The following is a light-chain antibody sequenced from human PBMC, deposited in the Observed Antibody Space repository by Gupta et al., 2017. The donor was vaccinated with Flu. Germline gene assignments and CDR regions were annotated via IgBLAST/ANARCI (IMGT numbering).Light chain of an antibody. CDR2: QDD. Sequence: GQTASITCSGDKLDNKYACWYQQKPGQSPVLVIYQDDKRPSGIPERFSGSNSGNTATLTISGTQPMDEAEYYCQTWDSSTALYVFGTGTKVTVL. CDR1: KLDNKY. CDR3: QTWDSSTALYV. V-gene: IGLV3-1*01. J-gene: IGLJ1*01.